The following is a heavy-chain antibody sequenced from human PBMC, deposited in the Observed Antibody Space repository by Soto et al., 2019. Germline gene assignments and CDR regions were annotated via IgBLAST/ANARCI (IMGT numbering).Heavy chain of an antibody. V-gene: IGHV4-39*01. Sequence: SETLSLTCTVSVGSISSSSYYWGWIRQPPGKGLEWIGSIYYSGSTYYNPSLKSRVTISVDTSKNQFSLKLSSVTAADTAVYYCAREVIAVAGSDWFDPWGQGTLVTVSS. CDR3: AREVIAVAGSDWFDP. CDR2: IYYSGST. J-gene: IGHJ5*02. CDR1: VGSISSSSYY. D-gene: IGHD6-19*01.